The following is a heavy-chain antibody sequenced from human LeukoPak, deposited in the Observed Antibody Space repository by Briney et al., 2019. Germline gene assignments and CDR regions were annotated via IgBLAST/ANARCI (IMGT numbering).Heavy chain of an antibody. D-gene: IGHD4-17*01. CDR2: ISAYNGNT. J-gene: IGHJ4*02. Sequence: ASVKVSCKASGYTFTSYGISWVRQAPGQGLEWMGWISAYNGNTNYAQKLQGRVTMTTDTSTSTAYMELRSLRSDDTAVYYCARILSTVTTDEGPDYWGQGTLVTVSS. V-gene: IGHV1-18*01. CDR1: GYTFTSYG. CDR3: ARILSTVTTDEGPDY.